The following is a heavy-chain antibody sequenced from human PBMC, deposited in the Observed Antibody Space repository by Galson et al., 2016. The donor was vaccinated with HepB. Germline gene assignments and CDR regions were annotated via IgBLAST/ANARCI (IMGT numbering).Heavy chain of an antibody. V-gene: IGHV3-23*01. Sequence: LRLSCAASGLTFSSHAMSWVRQAPGQGLEWVSGISISGDTTHYADSVQGRFTISRDNSKNTLYLQMNSLRVEDTAVYYCANEIRPNDYWGQGTLVTVSS. CDR3: ANEIRPNDY. CDR1: GLTFSSHA. CDR2: ISISGDTT. J-gene: IGHJ4*02.